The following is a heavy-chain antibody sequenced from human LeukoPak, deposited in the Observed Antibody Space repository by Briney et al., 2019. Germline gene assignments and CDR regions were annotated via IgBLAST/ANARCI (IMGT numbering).Heavy chain of an antibody. CDR2: IYYSGST. CDR3: AKFATVTVPNWLDF. V-gene: IGHV4-39*07. J-gene: IGHJ5*01. CDR1: GGSISSSSYY. D-gene: IGHD4-17*01. Sequence: SETLSLTCTVSGGSISSSSYYWGWIRQPPGKGLEWIGSIYYSGSTYYNPSLKSRVTISVDTSKNQFSLKLSSVTAADTAVYYCAKFATVTVPNWLDFWGQGILVTVSS.